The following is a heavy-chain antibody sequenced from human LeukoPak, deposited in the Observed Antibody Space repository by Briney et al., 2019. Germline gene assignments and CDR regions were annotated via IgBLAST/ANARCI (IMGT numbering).Heavy chain of an antibody. D-gene: IGHD2-8*01. V-gene: IGHV1-18*01. J-gene: IGHJ4*02. Sequence: ASVKVSCKTSGYSENFYGITWLRQVAGQGLEWMGWISAQHGQTEYAPNSQDRVTMTTDTYTNTAYMELRSLRSDDTAVYYCAGSLGYCTSNVCYFQFWGRGTRVTVSS. CDR3: AGSLGYCTSNVCYFQF. CDR1: GYSENFYG. CDR2: ISAQHGQT.